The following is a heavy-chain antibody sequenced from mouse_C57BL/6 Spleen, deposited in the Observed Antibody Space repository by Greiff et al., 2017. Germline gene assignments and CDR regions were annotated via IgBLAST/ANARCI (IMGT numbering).Heavy chain of an antibody. CDR1: GYTFTSYW. CDR2: IDPSDSDT. J-gene: IGHJ2*01. Sequence: QVQLQQPGAELVRPGSSVKLSCKASGYTFTSYWMHWVKPRPIQGLEWIGNIDPSDSDTHYNQKFKDKATLTVDKSSSTAYMQLSSLTSEDSAVYYDAGYEPTVPFDYWGQGTTLTVSS. CDR3: AGYEPTVPFDY. V-gene: IGHV1-52*01. D-gene: IGHD1-1*01.